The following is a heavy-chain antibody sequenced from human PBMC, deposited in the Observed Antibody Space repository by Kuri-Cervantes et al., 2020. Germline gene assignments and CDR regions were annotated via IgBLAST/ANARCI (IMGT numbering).Heavy chain of an antibody. Sequence: GGSLRLSCAASGFTFSSYWMHWVRQAPGKGLVWVSRINSDGSSTSYADSVKGRFTISRDNAKNTLYLQMNSLRAEDTAVYYCAKDADSSPYYFDYWGQGTLVTVSS. CDR2: INSDGSST. CDR3: AKDADSSPYYFDY. D-gene: IGHD6-19*01. J-gene: IGHJ4*02. CDR1: GFTFSSYW. V-gene: IGHV3-74*01.